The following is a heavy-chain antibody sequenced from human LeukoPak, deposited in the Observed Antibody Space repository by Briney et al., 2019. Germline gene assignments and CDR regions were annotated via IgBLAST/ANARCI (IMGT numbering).Heavy chain of an antibody. V-gene: IGHV3-30*18. CDR1: GFTFSSHG. CDR3: AKDYGNFDY. Sequence: GGSLRPSCAASGFTFSSHGMHWVRQAPGKGLEWVAVISSDGSNEYYADSVKGRFTISRDNSKNTLYLQMSSLRAEDTAVYYCAKDYGNFDYWGQGTLVTVSS. D-gene: IGHD4-17*01. J-gene: IGHJ4*02. CDR2: ISSDGSNE.